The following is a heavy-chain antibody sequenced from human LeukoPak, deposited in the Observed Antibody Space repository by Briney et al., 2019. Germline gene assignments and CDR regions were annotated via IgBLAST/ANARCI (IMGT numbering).Heavy chain of an antibody. Sequence: PSETLSLTCNVSGGSISSYYWSWIRQPPGKGLEWIGYIYYSGSTNYNPSLKSRVTISVDTSKNQFSLKVSSVTAADTAVYYCARVFDWGSQAYFSYMDVGGKGTTVTIPS. J-gene: IGHJ6*03. CDR3: ARVFDWGSQAYFSYMDV. V-gene: IGHV4-59*01. CDR1: GGSISSYY. CDR2: IYYSGST. D-gene: IGHD3-16*01.